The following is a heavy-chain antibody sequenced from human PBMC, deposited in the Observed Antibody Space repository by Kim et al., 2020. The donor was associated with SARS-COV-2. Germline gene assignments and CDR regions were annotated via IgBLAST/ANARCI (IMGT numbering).Heavy chain of an antibody. CDR3: AKASYSSSTEYFQH. Sequence: GGSLRLSCAASGFTFSSYGMHWVRQAPGKGLEWVAVISYDGSNKYYADSVKGRFTISRDNSKNTLYLQMNSLRAEDTAVYYCAKASYSSSTEYFQHWGQG. CDR2: ISYDGSNK. CDR1: GFTFSSYG. V-gene: IGHV3-30*18. D-gene: IGHD6-6*01. J-gene: IGHJ1*01.